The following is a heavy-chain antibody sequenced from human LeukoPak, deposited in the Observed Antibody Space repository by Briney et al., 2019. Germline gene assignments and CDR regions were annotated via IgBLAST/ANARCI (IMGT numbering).Heavy chain of an antibody. CDR2: INHSGST. CDR1: GGSFSGYY. D-gene: IGHD1-14*01. CDR3: ARGGNPRVV. J-gene: IGHJ4*02. Sequence: SETLSLTCAVYGGSFSGYYWSWIRQPPGKGLEWIGEINHSGSTNYNPSLKSRVTISVDTSKNQFSLKLSSVTAADTAVYYCARGGNPRVVWGQGTRVTVSS. V-gene: IGHV4-34*01.